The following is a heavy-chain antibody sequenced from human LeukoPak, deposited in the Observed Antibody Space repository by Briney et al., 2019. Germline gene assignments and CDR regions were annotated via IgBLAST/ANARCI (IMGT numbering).Heavy chain of an antibody. D-gene: IGHD4-17*01. V-gene: IGHV3-7*01. CDR2: IKRDGSEK. Sequence: GGSLRLSCAASGFTFSSYWMSWLRQAPGKGLEWVANIKRDGSEKYYVDSVKGRFTISRDNTKNSLYLQMNSLRAEDTAVYYCARESDYARYYWGQGTLVTVSS. CDR1: GFTFSSYW. CDR3: ARESDYARYY. J-gene: IGHJ4*02.